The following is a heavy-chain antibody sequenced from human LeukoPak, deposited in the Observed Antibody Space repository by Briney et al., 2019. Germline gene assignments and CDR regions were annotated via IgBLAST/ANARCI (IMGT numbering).Heavy chain of an antibody. Sequence: GGSLRLSCAVSGFAFGSEAMSWVRQAPGKGLEWVSSINNVASHIYYAGSVRGRFTISRDNAKNSVYLQMNSLRAEDTAVYYCTRDATYYLRYGYFDYWGQGTLVTVSS. CDR1: GFAFGSEA. CDR2: INNVASHI. V-gene: IGHV3-21*01. J-gene: IGHJ4*02. D-gene: IGHD2/OR15-2a*01. CDR3: TRDATYYLRYGYFDY.